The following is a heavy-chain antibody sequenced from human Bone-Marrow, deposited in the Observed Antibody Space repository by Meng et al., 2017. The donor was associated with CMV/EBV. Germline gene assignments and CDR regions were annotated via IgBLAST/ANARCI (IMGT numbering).Heavy chain of an antibody. CDR1: GYTFTSYY. CDR3: ARVGLVATWAGFWY. D-gene: IGHD5-12*01. Sequence: ASVKVSCKASGYTFTSYYMHWVRQAPGQGLEWMGIINPSGGSTSYAQKFQGRVTMTRDTSISTAYMELSRLRSDDTAVYYCARVGLVATWAGFWYWGQGTLVTVSS. J-gene: IGHJ4*02. V-gene: IGHV1-46*01. CDR2: INPSGGST.